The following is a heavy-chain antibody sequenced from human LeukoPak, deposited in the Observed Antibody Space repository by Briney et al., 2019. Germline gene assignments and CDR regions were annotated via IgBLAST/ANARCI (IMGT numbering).Heavy chain of an antibody. CDR2: ISGSGGST. J-gene: IGHJ1*01. CDR3: AKDRRIYCGGDCYPPAEYFQH. V-gene: IGHV3-23*01. D-gene: IGHD2-21*02. CDR1: GFTFDDYA. Sequence: PGGSLRLSCAASGFTFDDYAMHWVRQAPGKGLEWVSAISGSGGSTYYADSVKGRFTISRDNSKNTLYLQVNSLRAEDTAVYYCAKDRRIYCGGDCYPPAEYFQHWGQGTLVTVSS.